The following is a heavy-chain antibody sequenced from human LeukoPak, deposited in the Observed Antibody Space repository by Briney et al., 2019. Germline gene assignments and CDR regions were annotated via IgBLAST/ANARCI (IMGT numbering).Heavy chain of an antibody. CDR1: GFTFSSYW. CDR3: ARREIQYSSSWYSFDY. V-gene: IGHV3-7*01. Sequence: GSLRLPCAASGFTFSSYWMSWVRPAPGKGLEWVTNIKQDGSEKYYVDSVKGRFTISRDNAKNSLYLQMNSLRAEDTAVYYCARREIQYSSSWYSFDYWGQGTLVTVSS. J-gene: IGHJ4*02. D-gene: IGHD6-13*01. CDR2: IKQDGSEK.